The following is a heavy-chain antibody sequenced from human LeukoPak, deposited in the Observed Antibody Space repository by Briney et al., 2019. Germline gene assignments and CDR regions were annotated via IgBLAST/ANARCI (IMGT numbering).Heavy chain of an antibody. V-gene: IGHV3-30*18. J-gene: IGHJ6*02. CDR2: ISYDGSNK. D-gene: IGHD6-19*01. CDR3: AKDNTGLGYYYYGMDV. Sequence: GRSLRLSCAASGFTFSSYGMHWVRQAPGKGLEWVAVISYDGSNKYYADSVKGRFTISRDNSKNTLYLQMNSLRAEDTAVYYCAKDNTGLGYYYYGMDVRGQGTTVTVSS. CDR1: GFTFSSYG.